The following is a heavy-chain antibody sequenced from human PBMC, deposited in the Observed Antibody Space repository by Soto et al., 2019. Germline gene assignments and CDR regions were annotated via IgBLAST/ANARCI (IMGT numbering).Heavy chain of an antibody. D-gene: IGHD2-15*01. Sequence: QVQLVESGGGVVQPGRSLRLSCAASGFTFSSYAMHWVRQAPGKGLEWVAVISYDGSNKYYADSVKGRFTISRDNSKNTLYLQMLSLRAEDTAVYYCARRYCSGGSCYSWGQGTLVTVSS. CDR1: GFTFSSYA. J-gene: IGHJ4*02. CDR3: ARRYCSGGSCYS. V-gene: IGHV3-30-3*01. CDR2: ISYDGSNK.